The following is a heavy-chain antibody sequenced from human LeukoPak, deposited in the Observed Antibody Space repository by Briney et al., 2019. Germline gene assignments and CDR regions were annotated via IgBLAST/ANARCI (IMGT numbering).Heavy chain of an antibody. V-gene: IGHV1-2*02. CDR2: INPNSGGT. Sequence: ASVNVSCKASGYTFTGYYMHWVRQAPGQGLEWMGWINPNSGGTNYAQKFQGRVTMTRDTSISTAYMELSRLRSDDTAVYYCARMGSGSYYGAFAIWGQGTMVTVSS. CDR1: GYTFTGYY. J-gene: IGHJ3*02. D-gene: IGHD1-26*01. CDR3: ARMGSGSYYGAFAI.